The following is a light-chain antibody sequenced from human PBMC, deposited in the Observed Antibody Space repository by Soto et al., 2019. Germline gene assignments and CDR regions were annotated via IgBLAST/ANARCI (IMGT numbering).Light chain of an antibody. CDR2: AAS. CDR1: QSVGSD. J-gene: IGKJ3*01. CDR3: QQYNDWPPT. V-gene: IGKV3-15*01. Sequence: EIVMTQSPATLSVSPGERATPSCRASQSVGSDLAWYQQKPGQAPRLLIYAASTRATGVPARFSGSGSGTEFTLTISSLQTEDFVVYYCQQYNDWPPTFGPGTKVDIK.